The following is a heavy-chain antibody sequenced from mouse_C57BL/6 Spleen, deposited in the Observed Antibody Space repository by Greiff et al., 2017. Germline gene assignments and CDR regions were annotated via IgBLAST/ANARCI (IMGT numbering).Heavy chain of an antibody. CDR3: AKSANWDLDY. J-gene: IGHJ2*01. CDR2: IRNKANGYPT. D-gene: IGHD4-1*01. Sequence: EVQLVEPGGGLVQPGGSLSLSCAASGFTFTDYYMSWVRQPPGKALEWLGFIRNKANGYPTEYSASLKGRFTRSRDNSQSILYLQMNALRAEDSATYYCAKSANWDLDYWGQGTTLTVSS. V-gene: IGHV7-3*01. CDR1: GFTFTDYY.